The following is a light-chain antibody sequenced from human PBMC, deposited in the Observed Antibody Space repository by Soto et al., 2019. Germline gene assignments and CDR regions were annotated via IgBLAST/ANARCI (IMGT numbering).Light chain of an antibody. CDR1: SSDVGSYNL. CDR3: CSYAGSSTYV. CDR2: EGR. V-gene: IGLV2-23*01. Sequence: QSVLTQPASVSGSPGQSITISCTGTSSDVGSYNLVSWYQQHPGKAPKLLIYEGRERPSGVSNRFSGSKSGNTASLTISGLQAEDETDYYCCSYAGSSTYVFGTGTKLTVL. J-gene: IGLJ1*01.